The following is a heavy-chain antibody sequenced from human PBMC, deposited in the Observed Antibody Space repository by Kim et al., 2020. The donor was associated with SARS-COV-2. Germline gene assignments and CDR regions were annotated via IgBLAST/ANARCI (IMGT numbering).Heavy chain of an antibody. CDR1: GFTFSSYG. Sequence: GGSLRLSCAASGFTFSSYGMHWVRQAPGKGLEWVAVISYDGSNKYYADSVKGRFTISRDNSKNTLYLQMNSLRAEDTAVYYCAKGPTDYGDYGGNSGPFDYWGQGTLVTVSS. V-gene: IGHV3-30*18. D-gene: IGHD4-17*01. CDR2: ISYDGSNK. J-gene: IGHJ4*02. CDR3: AKGPTDYGDYGGNSGPFDY.